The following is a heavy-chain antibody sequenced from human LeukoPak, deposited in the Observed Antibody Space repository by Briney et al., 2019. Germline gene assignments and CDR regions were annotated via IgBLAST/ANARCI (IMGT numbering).Heavy chain of an antibody. Sequence: SETLSLTCTVSGGSISSFYWSWLRQPPGKGLEWIGYIYYTGSTNYNSSLKSRVTISVDTSKNQFSLNLSSVTAADTAMYYCARDRYDSSGYYCISDYWGQGTLVTVSS. CDR1: GGSISSFY. CDR2: IYYTGST. V-gene: IGHV4-59*01. J-gene: IGHJ4*02. CDR3: ARDRYDSSGYYCISDY. D-gene: IGHD3-22*01.